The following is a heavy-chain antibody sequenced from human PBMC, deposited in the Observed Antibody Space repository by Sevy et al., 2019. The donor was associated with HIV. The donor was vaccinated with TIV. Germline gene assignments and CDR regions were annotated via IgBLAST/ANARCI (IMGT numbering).Heavy chain of an antibody. CDR2: INHSGGT. Sequence: SDTLSLTCAVYGGSFSGYYWSWIRQPPGKGLEWIGEINHSGGTNYNPSLKSRVTISIDTSKNQFSLKLNSVAAADTAVYYCARHCAGSSCSHAFDIWGQGTMVTVSS. D-gene: IGHD2-15*01. V-gene: IGHV4-34*01. CDR1: GGSFSGYY. J-gene: IGHJ3*02. CDR3: ARHCAGSSCSHAFDI.